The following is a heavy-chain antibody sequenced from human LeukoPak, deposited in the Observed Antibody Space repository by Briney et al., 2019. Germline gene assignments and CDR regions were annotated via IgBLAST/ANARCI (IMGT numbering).Heavy chain of an antibody. J-gene: IGHJ3*02. Sequence: GESLKISCKGSGYSFTSYWIGWVRQMPGKGLEWMGIIYPGDSDTRYSPSFQGQVTISADKSISTAYLQWSSLKASDTAMYYCARSRGTMITSDAFDIWGQGTMVTVSS. CDR2: IYPGDSDT. D-gene: IGHD3-22*01. CDR3: ARSRGTMITSDAFDI. CDR1: GYSFTSYW. V-gene: IGHV5-51*01.